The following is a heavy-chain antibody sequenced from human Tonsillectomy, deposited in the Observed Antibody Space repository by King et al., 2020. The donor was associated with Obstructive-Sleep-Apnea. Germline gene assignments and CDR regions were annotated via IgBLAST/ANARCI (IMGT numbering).Heavy chain of an antibody. Sequence: VQLVQSGGGLAQPGGSLRLSCAASGFTFGTHWMTWVRQAPGKGLEWVANINQDGSDTYYVDSLKGRFTISRDIAKNLLYLQMNSLRVEDTAVYYCATGSGHSYWGQGTLVTVSS. J-gene: IGHJ4*02. CDR1: GFTFGTHW. CDR2: INQDGSDT. V-gene: IGHV3-7*01. CDR3: ATGSGHSY. D-gene: IGHD5-12*01.